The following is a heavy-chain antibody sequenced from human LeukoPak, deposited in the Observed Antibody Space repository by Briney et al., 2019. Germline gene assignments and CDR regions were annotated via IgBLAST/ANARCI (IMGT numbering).Heavy chain of an antibody. V-gene: IGHV3-21*01. CDR3: ARDGIAAAGTDY. CDR2: ISSSSNYI. J-gene: IGHJ4*02. D-gene: IGHD6-13*01. Sequence: GGSLRLSCAVSGFIFSSYTMKWVRQAPGKGLEWVSSISSSSNYIYYADSLKGRLIISRDNAKNVLYLQMNSLRAEDTAVYSCARDGIAAAGTDYWGQGTLVTVSS. CDR1: GFIFSSYT.